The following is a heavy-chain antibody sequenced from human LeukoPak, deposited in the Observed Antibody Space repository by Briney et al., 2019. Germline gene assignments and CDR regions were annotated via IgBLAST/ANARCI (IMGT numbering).Heavy chain of an antibody. D-gene: IGHD3-10*01. J-gene: IGHJ4*02. CDR1: GYTFTSYD. V-gene: IGHV1-8*01. CDR3: ARVAIRAVRGVIGY. Sequence: ASVKVSCKASGYTFTSYDINWVRQATGQGLEWMGWMNPNSGNTGYAQKFQGRVTMTRNTSISTAYMELSSLRSEDTAVYYCARVAIRAVRGVIGYWGQGTLVTVSS. CDR2: MNPNSGNT.